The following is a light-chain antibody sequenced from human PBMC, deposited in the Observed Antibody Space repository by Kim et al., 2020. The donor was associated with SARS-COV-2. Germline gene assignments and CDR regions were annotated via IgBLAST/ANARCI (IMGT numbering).Light chain of an antibody. CDR3: QTWGTAIV. CDR1: GGHSSYA. Sequence: LGASVNLTCTRGGGHSSYAITWHQQPEKGPRYLMKLDSDGSHSKGDGIPDRFSGSSSGAERYLTISSLQSEDEADYYCQTWGTAIVFGGGTQLTVL. CDR2: LDSDGSH. J-gene: IGLJ3*02. V-gene: IGLV4-69*01.